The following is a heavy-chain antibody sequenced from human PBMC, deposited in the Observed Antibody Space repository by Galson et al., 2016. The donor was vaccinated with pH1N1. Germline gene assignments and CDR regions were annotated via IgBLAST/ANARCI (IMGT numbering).Heavy chain of an antibody. CDR2: IYLGGSHI. CDR3: ARQNDYGDYRGDAFGN. J-gene: IGHJ3*02. D-gene: IGHD4-17*01. V-gene: IGHV5-51*01. Sequence: QSGAEVKKPGESLKISCQGSGYRFSSSWIGWVRQMPGKGLEWMGIIYLGGSHIRYSPSFQGQVTISADKSINIVYLQWSSLKASDTAIYYCARQNDYGDYRGDAFGNWGQRDIVTVPS. CDR1: GYRFSSSW.